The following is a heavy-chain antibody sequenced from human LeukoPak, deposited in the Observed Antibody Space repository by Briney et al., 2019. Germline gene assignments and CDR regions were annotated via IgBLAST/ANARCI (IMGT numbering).Heavy chain of an antibody. Sequence: PGGSLRLSCAASGFTFSSYWMSWVRQPPGKGLEWVANIKQDGSEKYYMDSVKGRFTISRDNAKNSLYLQMNNLRAEDTAIYYCARDLNWETYWGQGTLVTVSS. J-gene: IGHJ4*02. CDR2: IKQDGSEK. CDR3: ARDLNWETY. CDR1: GFTFSSYW. D-gene: IGHD1-1*01. V-gene: IGHV3-7*01.